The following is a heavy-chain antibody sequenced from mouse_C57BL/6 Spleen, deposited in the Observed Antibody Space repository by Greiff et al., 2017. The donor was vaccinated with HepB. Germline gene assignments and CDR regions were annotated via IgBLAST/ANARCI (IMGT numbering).Heavy chain of an antibody. V-gene: IGHV1-22*01. J-gene: IGHJ1*03. CDR2: INPNNGGT. CDR1: GYTFTDYN. D-gene: IGHD2-3*01. Sequence: EVQLQQSGPELVKPGASVKMSCKASGYTFTDYNMHWVKQSHGKSLEWIGYINPNNGGTSYNQKFKGKATLTVNKSSSTAYMELRSLTSEDSAVYYCARGGLYDGYYDYFDVWGTGTTVTVSS. CDR3: ARGGLYDGYYDYFDV.